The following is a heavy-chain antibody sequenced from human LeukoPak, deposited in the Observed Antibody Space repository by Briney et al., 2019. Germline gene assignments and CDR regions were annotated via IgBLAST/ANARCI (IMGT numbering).Heavy chain of an antibody. Sequence: GGSLSLSCAASGFNFISYWMSWVRQAPGKGLEWVANKKQDGSEKYYVDSVKGRFTISRDNAKNSLCLQMNSLRAEDTAVYYCAATYCGGDCYSDPFDYWGQGTLVTVSS. J-gene: IGHJ4*02. V-gene: IGHV3-7*01. D-gene: IGHD2-21*02. CDR2: KKQDGSEK. CDR1: GFNFISYW. CDR3: AATYCGGDCYSDPFDY.